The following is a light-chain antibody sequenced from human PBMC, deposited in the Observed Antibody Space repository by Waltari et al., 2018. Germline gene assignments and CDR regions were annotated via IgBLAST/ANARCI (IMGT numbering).Light chain of an antibody. CDR1: PAIRNY. V-gene: IGKV1-16*02. CDR2: AAS. Sequence: DIQMTQSPSSVSASVGDRVTLTCRASPAIRNYLAWFQQKPGRAHKPLIYAASSLQSGVPSKFSGSGSGTDFTLTIGSLQPEDFASYYCQQYYSFPLTFGGGTKVEIK. J-gene: IGKJ4*01. CDR3: QQYYSFPLT.